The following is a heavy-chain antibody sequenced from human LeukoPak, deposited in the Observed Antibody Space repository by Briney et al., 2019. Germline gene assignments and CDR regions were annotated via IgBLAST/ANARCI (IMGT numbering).Heavy chain of an antibody. CDR3: AKVACSSTSCYLPDAFDI. J-gene: IGHJ3*02. V-gene: IGHV3-23*01. D-gene: IGHD2-2*01. Sequence: GGSLRLSCAASGFTFSSYAMSWVRQAPGKGLEWVSAMSGSGGSTYSAHSVKGRFTLSRDNSKNTLYLQMNTLRAEDTAVYYCAKVACSSTSCYLPDAFDIWGQGAMATVSS. CDR2: MSGSGGST. CDR1: GFTFSSYA.